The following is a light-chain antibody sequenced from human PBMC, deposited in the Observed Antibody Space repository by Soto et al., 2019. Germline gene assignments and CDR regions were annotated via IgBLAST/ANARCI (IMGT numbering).Light chain of an antibody. CDR2: GAS. Sequence: NVFTQSPGSLSQSNGQRATLPSRASQSVSNNYLAWYQQKPGQAPRLLIYGASNRATGIPDRFSGSGSGTDFTLTISRLEPEDFAVYYCQQYDSSPKTSGQGTKVDIK. V-gene: IGKV3-20*01. J-gene: IGKJ1*01. CDR3: QQYDSSPKT. CDR1: QSVSNNY.